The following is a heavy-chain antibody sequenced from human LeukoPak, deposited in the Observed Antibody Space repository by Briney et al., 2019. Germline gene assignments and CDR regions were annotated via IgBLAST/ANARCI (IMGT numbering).Heavy chain of an antibody. CDR1: GYTFTGYY. Sequence: GASVKVSCKASGYTFTGYYMHWVRQAPGQGLDWMGWINPNSGGTNYAQKFQGRVTMTRDTSSRTAYMELSRLRFDDTAVYYCARDIVVPSADWFDPWGQGTLVTVSS. J-gene: IGHJ5*02. V-gene: IGHV1-2*02. CDR2: INPNSGGT. D-gene: IGHD2-21*01. CDR3: ARDIVVPSADWFDP.